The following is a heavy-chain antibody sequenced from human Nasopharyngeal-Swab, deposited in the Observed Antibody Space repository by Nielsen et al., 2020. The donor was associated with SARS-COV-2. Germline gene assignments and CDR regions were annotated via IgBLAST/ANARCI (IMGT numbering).Heavy chain of an antibody. V-gene: IGHV3-30-3*01. CDR3: ARARGSSGYYYDYYYYMDV. D-gene: IGHD3-22*01. J-gene: IGHJ6*03. Sequence: GESLKISCAVSGFTFSSYAMHWVRQAPGKGLEWVAVISYDGSNKYYADSVKGRFTISRDNSKNTLYLQMNSLRAEDTAVYYCARARGSSGYYYDYYYYMDVWGKGTTVTVSS. CDR1: GFTFSSYA. CDR2: ISYDGSNK.